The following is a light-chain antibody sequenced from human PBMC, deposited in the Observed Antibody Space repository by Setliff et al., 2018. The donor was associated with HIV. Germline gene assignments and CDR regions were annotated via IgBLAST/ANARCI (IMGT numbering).Light chain of an antibody. Sequence: QSVLTQPPSASGSPGQSVTISCSGTSGDIGGYNYLSWYQQHPGKAPKMLIYEVSKRPSGVPDRFSGSKSGNTASLIVSGLQAEDEADYYCSSYAGSERYVFGTGTKVTVL. J-gene: IGLJ1*01. CDR3: SSYAGSERYV. CDR2: EVS. CDR1: SGDIGGYNY. V-gene: IGLV2-8*01.